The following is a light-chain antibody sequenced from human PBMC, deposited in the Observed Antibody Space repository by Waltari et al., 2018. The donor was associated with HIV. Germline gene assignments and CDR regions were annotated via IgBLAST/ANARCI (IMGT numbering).Light chain of an antibody. V-gene: IGLV2-23*02. J-gene: IGLJ2*01. CDR3: CSYAGSGLV. Sequence: QSALTQPASVSGSPGKAITLSCTGTSSYVGSYNLVSWYQQHPGKAPKLIIYEVSKRPSGFSNRFSGSKSGNTASLTISGLQAEDEADYYCCSYAGSGLVFGGGTKLTVL. CDR2: EVS. CDR1: SSYVGSYNL.